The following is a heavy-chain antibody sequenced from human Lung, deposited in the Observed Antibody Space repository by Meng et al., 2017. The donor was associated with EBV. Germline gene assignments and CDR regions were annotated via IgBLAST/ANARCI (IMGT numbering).Heavy chain of an antibody. D-gene: IGHD6-19*01. V-gene: IGHV4-4*02. CDR3: ASLAVAGDRFDY. CDR1: GGSISITNW. CDR2: INYTGST. Sequence: VHWQGSGPGLVQPSGTLSLTCTVSGGSISITNWWSWVRQPPGKGLEWIGEINYTGSTNYNPSLKSRITISVDKSKNQLSVKLTSVTAADTAVYYCASLAVAGDRFDYWGQGTLVTVSS. J-gene: IGHJ4*02.